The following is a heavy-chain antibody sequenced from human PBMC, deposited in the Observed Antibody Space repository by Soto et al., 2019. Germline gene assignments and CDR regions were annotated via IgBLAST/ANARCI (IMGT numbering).Heavy chain of an antibody. V-gene: IGHV3-23*01. J-gene: IGHJ4*02. CDR1: GFTFSTSA. CDR3: AKHKGSRYAIDF. Sequence: EVHLLESGGDLVQPGRSLRLSCAGTGFTFSTSAMTWVRQAPGRGLEWVSHISLDYSTYYADFVKGRFTVSRDNSKNTLHLQMSSLRAEDTAVYYCAKHKGSRYAIDFWGQGTLVTVSP. CDR2: ISLDYST. D-gene: IGHD3-16*01.